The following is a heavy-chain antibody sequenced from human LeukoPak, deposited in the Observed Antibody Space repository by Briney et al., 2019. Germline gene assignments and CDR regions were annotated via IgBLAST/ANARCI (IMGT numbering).Heavy chain of an antibody. CDR2: INHSGST. D-gene: IGHD3-16*02. CDR1: GGSFSGYY. J-gene: IGHJ4*02. CDR3: ARGRYDYVWGSYRSLYYFDY. V-gene: IGHV4-34*01. Sequence: SETLSLTCAVYGGSFSGYYWSWIRQPPGKGLEWIGEINHSGSTNYNSSLKSRVTISVDTSKNQFSLKLSSVTAADTAVYYCARGRYDYVWGSYRSLYYFDYWGQGTLVTVSS.